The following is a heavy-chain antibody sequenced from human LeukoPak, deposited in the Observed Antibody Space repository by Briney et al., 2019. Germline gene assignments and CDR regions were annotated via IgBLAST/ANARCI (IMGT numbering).Heavy chain of an antibody. V-gene: IGHV3-15*01. Sequence: GGSLRLSCAASGFTFSNAWMSWVRQAPGKGLEWVGRIKSKTDGGTTDYAAPVKGRFTISRDDSKNTLYLQMSSLKTEDTAVYYCTTAARYSGSYFVDYWGQGTLVTVSS. CDR1: GFTFSNAW. J-gene: IGHJ4*02. CDR3: TTAARYSGSYFVDY. CDR2: IKSKTDGGTT. D-gene: IGHD1-26*01.